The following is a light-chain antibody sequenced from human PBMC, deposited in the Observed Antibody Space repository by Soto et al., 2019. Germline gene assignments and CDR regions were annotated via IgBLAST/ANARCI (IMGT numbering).Light chain of an antibody. CDR3: LLYYGGVVL. J-gene: IGLJ2*01. Sequence: QAVVTQEPSLTVSPGGTVTLTCASSTGAVTSGYYPNWFQQRPGQAPRALIYSTAKKDSWTPARFSGSLVGGKAALTLSGVQPEDEADYYCLLYYGGVVLFGGGTKLTVL. V-gene: IGLV7-43*01. CDR1: TGAVTSGYY. CDR2: STA.